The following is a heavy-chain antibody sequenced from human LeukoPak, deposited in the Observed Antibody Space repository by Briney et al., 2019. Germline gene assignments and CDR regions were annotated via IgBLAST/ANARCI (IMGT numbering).Heavy chain of an antibody. CDR2: IYTGDTT. J-gene: IGHJ4*02. Sequence: PGGSLRLSCAASGFTVSSNYTSWVRQAPGKGLEWVSVIYTGDTTYYADSVKGRFTISRDYSKNTLYLQMNSLRAEDTAVYYCARDKGELWFGGPGGFDCWGQGTLVTVSS. CDR1: GFTVSSNY. CDR3: ARDKGELWFGGPGGFDC. V-gene: IGHV3-66*01. D-gene: IGHD3-10*01.